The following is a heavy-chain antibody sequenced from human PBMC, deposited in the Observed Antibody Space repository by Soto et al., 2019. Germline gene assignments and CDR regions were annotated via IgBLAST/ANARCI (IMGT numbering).Heavy chain of an antibody. CDR1: GYTFTSYG. CDR3: ASYYYGSGSYGLGMDV. V-gene: IGHV1-18*01. CDR2: ISAYNGNT. Sequence: ASVKVSCKASGYTFTSYGISWVRQAPGQGLEWMGWISAYNGNTNYAQKLQGRVTMTTDASTSTAYMELRSLRSDDTAVYYCASYYYGSGSYGLGMDVWGQGTTVTVSS. J-gene: IGHJ6*02. D-gene: IGHD3-10*01.